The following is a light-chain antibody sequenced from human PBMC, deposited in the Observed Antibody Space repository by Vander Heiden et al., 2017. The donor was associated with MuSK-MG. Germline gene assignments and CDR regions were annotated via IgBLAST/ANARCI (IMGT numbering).Light chain of an antibody. CDR3: QQDDYTPQT. V-gene: IGKV4-1*01. J-gene: IGKJ1*01. Sequence: DIVMTQSPDSLAVSLGERATINCKSSQSVLNSSNNRYYLACYQQKPGQPPKLLFYWASTRQSGVPDRFSGSGSGTDFTLSINGLRAEDVAVYYCQQDDYTPQTFGQGTMVEIK. CDR1: QSVLNSSNNRYY. CDR2: WAS.